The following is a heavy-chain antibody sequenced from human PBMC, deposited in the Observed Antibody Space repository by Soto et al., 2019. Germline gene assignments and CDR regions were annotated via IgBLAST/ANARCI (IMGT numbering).Heavy chain of an antibody. CDR2: IYYSGST. V-gene: IGHV4-31*03. D-gene: IGHD3-10*01. CDR3: ARASITMVWSAETKFDY. Sequence: SETLSLTCTVSGGSISSGGYYRSWIRQHPGKGLEWIGYIYYSGSTYYNPSLKSRVTISVDTSKNQFSLKLSSVTAADTAVYYCARASITMVWSAETKFDYWGQGTLVTVSS. J-gene: IGHJ4*02. CDR1: GGSISSGGYY.